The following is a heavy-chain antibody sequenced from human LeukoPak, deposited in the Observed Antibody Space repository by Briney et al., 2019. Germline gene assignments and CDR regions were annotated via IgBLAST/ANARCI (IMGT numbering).Heavy chain of an antibody. Sequence: PSETLSLTCTVSGGSISSSSYYWGWIRQPPGKGLEWIGSIYYSGSTYYNPSLKSRVTISVDTSKNQFSLKLSSVTAADTAVYYCARDRGSYDILTGYYVHGGWFDPWGQGTLVTVSS. CDR3: ARDRGSYDILTGYYVHGGWFDP. D-gene: IGHD3-9*01. CDR1: GGSISSSSYY. CDR2: IYYSGST. V-gene: IGHV4-39*02. J-gene: IGHJ5*02.